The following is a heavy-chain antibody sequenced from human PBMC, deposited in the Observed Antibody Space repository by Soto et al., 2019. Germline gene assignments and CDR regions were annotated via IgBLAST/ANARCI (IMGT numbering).Heavy chain of an antibody. Sequence: GSLRLSCAASGFSLGTYTMNWVRQAPGKGLEWVSGIGGGRDTHYADSVRGRFTISRDDSRSMVVLQMSSLRAEDTGIYYCAKDRRPDGIWSFDFWGQGTLVTVSS. J-gene: IGHJ4*02. D-gene: IGHD3-9*01. CDR3: AKDRRPDGIWSFDF. CDR1: GFSLGTYT. CDR2: IGGGRDT. V-gene: IGHV3-23*01.